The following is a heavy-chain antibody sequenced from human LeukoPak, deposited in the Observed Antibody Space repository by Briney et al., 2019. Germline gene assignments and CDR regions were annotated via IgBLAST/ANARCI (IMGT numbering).Heavy chain of an antibody. CDR2: INQSGST. Sequence: SETLSLTCAVYGGSFSGYYWSWIRQPPGKGLEWIGEINQSGSTNYNPSLKSRVTISLDTSKNQFSLKLSSVTAADTAVYYCARGQDTAVIPFDYWGQGALVTVSS. V-gene: IGHV4-34*01. J-gene: IGHJ4*02. CDR3: ARGQDTAVIPFDY. CDR1: GGSFSGYY. D-gene: IGHD5-18*01.